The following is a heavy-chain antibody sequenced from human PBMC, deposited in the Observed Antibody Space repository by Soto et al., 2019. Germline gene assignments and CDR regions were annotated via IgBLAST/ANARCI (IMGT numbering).Heavy chain of an antibody. CDR3: ASIPTEYSSSSGY. CDR1: GGTFSSYS. V-gene: IGHV1-69*13. D-gene: IGHD6-6*01. J-gene: IGHJ4*02. Sequence: SVKVSCKASGGTFSSYSISWVRQAPGQGLEWMGGIIPIFGTANYAQKFQGRVTITADESTSTAYMELSSLRSEDTAVYYCASIPTEYSSSSGYWGQGTLVTVSS. CDR2: IIPIFGTA.